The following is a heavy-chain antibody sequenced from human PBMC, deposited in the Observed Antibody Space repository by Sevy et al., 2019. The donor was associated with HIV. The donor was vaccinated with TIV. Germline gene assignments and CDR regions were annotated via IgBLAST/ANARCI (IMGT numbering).Heavy chain of an antibody. CDR3: ARDPSGNYLTPHYRDYYGLDV. D-gene: IGHD1-7*01. J-gene: IGHJ6*02. CDR1: GYTFSSHD. Sequence: VSVKVSCKTSGYTFSSHDINWVRQAPGQGLEWMGWMNPNNGNTGYVQKFQDRVTITRDSSIATAYMELRGLTSDDTAVYYCARDPSGNYLTPHYRDYYGLDVWGQGTAVTV. V-gene: IGHV1-8*01. CDR2: MNPNNGNT.